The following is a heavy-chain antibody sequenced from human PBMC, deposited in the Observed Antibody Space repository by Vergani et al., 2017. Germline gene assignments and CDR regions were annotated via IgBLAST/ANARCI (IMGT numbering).Heavy chain of an antibody. CDR1: GGSISSYY. V-gene: IGHV4-59*01. Sequence: QVQLQESGPGLVKPSETLSLTCTVSGGSISSYYWSWIRQPPGKGLEWIGYIYYSGSTNYNPSLKSRVTISVDTSKNQFSLKLSSVTAADTAVYYCARDRRDGYNYWVHAFDIWGQGTMVTVSS. J-gene: IGHJ3*02. CDR2: IYYSGST. CDR3: ARDRRDGYNYWVHAFDI. D-gene: IGHD5-24*01.